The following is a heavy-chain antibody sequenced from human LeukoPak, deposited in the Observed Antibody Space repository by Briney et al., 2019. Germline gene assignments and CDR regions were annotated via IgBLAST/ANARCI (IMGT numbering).Heavy chain of an antibody. J-gene: IGHJ4*02. D-gene: IGHD1-14*01. CDR1: GYTFTGYY. CDR3: ARALDTNRHDY. V-gene: IGHV1-2*06. CDR2: INPNSGGT. Sequence: ASVNVSCTASGYTFTGYYMHWVRQAPGQGLEWMGRINPNSGGTNYAQKFQGRVTMTRDTSISTAYMELSRLRSDDTAVYYCARALDTNRHDYWGQGTLVTVSS.